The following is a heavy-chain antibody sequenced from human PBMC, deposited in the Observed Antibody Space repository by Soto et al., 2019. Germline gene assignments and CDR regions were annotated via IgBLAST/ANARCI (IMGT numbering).Heavy chain of an antibody. CDR1: GFTFDDYA. CDR2: ISWNSGSI. Sequence: EVQLVESGGGLVQPGRSLRLSSAASGFTFDDYAMHWVRQAPGKGLEWVSGISWNSGSIGYADSVKGRFTISRDNAKNSLYLQMNTLRAEDTALYYCAKDGGLRLGELSFSFGMDVWGQGTTVTVSS. V-gene: IGHV3-9*01. J-gene: IGHJ6*02. D-gene: IGHD3-16*02. CDR3: AKDGGLRLGELSFSFGMDV.